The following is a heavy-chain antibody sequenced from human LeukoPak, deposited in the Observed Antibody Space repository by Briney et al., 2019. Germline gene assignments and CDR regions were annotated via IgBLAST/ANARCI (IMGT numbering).Heavy chain of an antibody. CDR1: GGSISSYY. Sequence: PSETLSLTCTVSGGSISSYYWSWIRQPPGKGLEWIGYIYYSGSTNYNPSLKSRVTISVDTSKNQFSLKLSSLTAADTAVYYCARVQAHYYYMDVWGKGTTVTVSS. J-gene: IGHJ6*03. CDR3: ARVQAHYYYMDV. V-gene: IGHV4-59*01. CDR2: IYYSGST.